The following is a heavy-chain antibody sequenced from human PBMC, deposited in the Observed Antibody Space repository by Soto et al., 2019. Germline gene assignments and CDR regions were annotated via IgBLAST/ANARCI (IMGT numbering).Heavy chain of an antibody. CDR1: GYTFTSYY. J-gene: IGHJ4*02. D-gene: IGHD1-26*01. CDR2: INPSGGST. V-gene: IGHV1-46*01. Sequence: QVQLVQSGAEVKKPGASVKVSCKASGYTFTSYYMHWVRQAPGQGLEWMGIINPSGGSTSYAQKFQGRVTMTRDKSTSTVYMELSSLRSEDTAVYYCAGDLVGATKRGGYWGQGTLVTVSS. CDR3: AGDLVGATKRGGY.